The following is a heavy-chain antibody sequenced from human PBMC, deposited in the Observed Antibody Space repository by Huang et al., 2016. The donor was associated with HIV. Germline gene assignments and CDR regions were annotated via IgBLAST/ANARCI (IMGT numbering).Heavy chain of an antibody. CDR1: GFSISSYW. V-gene: IGHV3-74*01. D-gene: IGHD3-22*01. Sequence: EVQLVESGGGLVQPGGSLRLSCAAYGFSISSYWMHWVRQAPGKGRVWGSRINSDGSSTSYADSVKGRFTISRDNAKNTLYLQMNSLRAEDTAVYYCARDPRIQSWLNFFDYWGQGTLVSVSS. CDR2: INSDGSST. CDR3: ARDPRIQSWLNFFDY. J-gene: IGHJ4*02.